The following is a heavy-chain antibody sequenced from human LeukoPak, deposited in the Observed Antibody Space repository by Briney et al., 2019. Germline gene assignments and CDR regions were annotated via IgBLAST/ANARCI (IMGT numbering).Heavy chain of an antibody. D-gene: IGHD6-19*01. V-gene: IGHV1-2*02. J-gene: IGHJ5*02. Sequence: GASVKVSCKASGYTFTGYYMHWVRQAPGQGLEWMGWINPNSGGTNYAQKFQGRVTMTRDTSISTAYMELSRLRSDDTAVYYCARDREWLVQRHWFDPWGQGTLVTVSS. CDR2: INPNSGGT. CDR1: GYTFTGYY. CDR3: ARDREWLVQRHWFDP.